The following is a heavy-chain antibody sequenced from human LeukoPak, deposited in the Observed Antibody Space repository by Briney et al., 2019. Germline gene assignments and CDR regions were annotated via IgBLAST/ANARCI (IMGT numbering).Heavy chain of an antibody. Sequence: GGSLRLSCEASGFTFSNYAMSWVRQTAGKGLEWLSAISDTGSSTYYAGSVKGRFTVSRDNSKNTMYLQMNSLRAEDTAVYYCAKADTTMVTYYYDMDVWGQGTTGTVSS. CDR1: GFTFSNYA. CDR2: ISDTGSST. V-gene: IGHV3-23*01. CDR3: AKADTTMVTYYYDMDV. D-gene: IGHD5-18*01. J-gene: IGHJ6*02.